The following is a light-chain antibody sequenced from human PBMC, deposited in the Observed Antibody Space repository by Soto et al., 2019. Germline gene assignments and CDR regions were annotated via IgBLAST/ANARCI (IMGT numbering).Light chain of an antibody. V-gene: IGKV3-15*01. J-gene: IGKJ1*01. CDR3: QQYNNWPPMA. Sequence: EIVMTQSPATLSVSPGERATLSCRASQSVSSNLAWYQQKPGQAPRLLIYGASTRATGIPARFSGSWSGTEFTITISSLQSEDFAVYYCQQYNNWPPMAFGQGTKVEIK. CDR2: GAS. CDR1: QSVSSN.